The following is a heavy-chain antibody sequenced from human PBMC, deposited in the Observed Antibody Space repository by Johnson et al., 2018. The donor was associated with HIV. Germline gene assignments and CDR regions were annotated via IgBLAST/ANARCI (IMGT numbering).Heavy chain of an antibody. CDR3: ARVGANFDAFDI. CDR1: GFTFDDYG. J-gene: IGHJ3*02. V-gene: IGHV3-20*04. CDR2: INWNGGNT. Sequence: EVQLVESGGDLVKPGGSLRLSCAASGFTFDDYGMSWVRQVPGKGLEWVSGINWNGGNTGYVDSVKGRFTISRDNAKNSLFLQMNSLRAEDTAVYYCARVGANFDAFDIWGQGTMVTVSS. D-gene: IGHD4/OR15-4a*01.